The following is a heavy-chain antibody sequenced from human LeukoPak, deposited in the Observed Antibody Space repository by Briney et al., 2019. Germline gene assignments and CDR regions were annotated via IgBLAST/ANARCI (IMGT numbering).Heavy chain of an antibody. J-gene: IGHJ4*02. V-gene: IGHV3-23*05. CDR1: GFTFSSSD. Sequence: GGSLRLSCAASGFTFSSSDMSWVRQAPGSGLEWVSSIRHSDSNTYYADSVKGRFTISRDNSKNTLYLQMNSLRAEDTAVYYCAGDERGAIFGVVIMPFYWGQGTLVTVSS. CDR3: AGDERGAIFGVVIMPFY. CDR2: IRHSDSNT. D-gene: IGHD3-3*01.